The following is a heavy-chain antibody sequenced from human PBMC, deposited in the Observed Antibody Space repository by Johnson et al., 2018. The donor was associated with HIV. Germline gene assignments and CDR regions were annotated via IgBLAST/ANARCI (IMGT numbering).Heavy chain of an antibody. CDR2: ISYDGGNK. D-gene: IGHD3-10*01. Sequence: VQLVESGGGVVQPGRSLRLSCAASGFTFSSYAMHWVRQAPGKGLEWVAVISYDGGNKYYADSVKGRFTISRDNSKNTLYLQMNSLRAEDTAVFYCARGLWFRDRVGGAFDIWGQGTMVTVSS. V-gene: IGHV3-30*04. CDR1: GFTFSSYA. CDR3: ARGLWFRDRVGGAFDI. J-gene: IGHJ3*02.